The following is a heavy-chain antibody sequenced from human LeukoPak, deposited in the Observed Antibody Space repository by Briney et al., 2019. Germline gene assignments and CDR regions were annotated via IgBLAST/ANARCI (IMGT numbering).Heavy chain of an antibody. D-gene: IGHD3-22*01. CDR2: ISSSSSTI. Sequence: PGGSLRLSCAASGFTFSSYSMNWVRQAPGKGLEWVSYISSSSSTIYYADSVKGRFTISRDNAKNSLYLQMNSLRAEDTAVYYCARGLGTMIVVVDYWGQGTLVTVSS. V-gene: IGHV3-48*04. CDR3: ARGLGTMIVVVDY. J-gene: IGHJ4*02. CDR1: GFTFSSYS.